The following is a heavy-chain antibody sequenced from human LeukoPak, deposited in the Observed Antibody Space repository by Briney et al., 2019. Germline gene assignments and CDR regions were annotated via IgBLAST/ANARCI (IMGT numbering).Heavy chain of an antibody. V-gene: IGHV4-4*07. J-gene: IGHJ4*02. CDR1: GGSISSYY. Sequence: SETLSLTCIVSGGSISSYYWGRIRQSAGRGLEWIGRIYISGRTNYNPSLKTRVTMSIDTSKNQFPLKLRPVTAADTAVYYCARAGYYYDSSAYAIDYWGQGTLVTVSS. CDR3: ARAGYYYDSSAYAIDY. D-gene: IGHD3-22*01. CDR2: IYISGRT.